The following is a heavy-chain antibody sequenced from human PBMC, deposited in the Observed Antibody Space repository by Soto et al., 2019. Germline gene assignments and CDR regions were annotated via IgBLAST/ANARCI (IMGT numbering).Heavy chain of an antibody. J-gene: IGHJ6*02. CDR1: GFTFNTYA. CDR2: ISYDGNSA. D-gene: IGHD2-15*01. CDR3: AGWLGGYYYGMDV. Sequence: QVQLVESGGGVVQPGRSLRLSCAASGFTFNTYAMHWVRQAPGQGLEWVTIISYDGNSADYADSVKGRFSISRDNSNNTIFLQMNSLRPEDSAGYYCAGWLGGYYYGMDVWGQGTTVTVSS. V-gene: IGHV3-30*14.